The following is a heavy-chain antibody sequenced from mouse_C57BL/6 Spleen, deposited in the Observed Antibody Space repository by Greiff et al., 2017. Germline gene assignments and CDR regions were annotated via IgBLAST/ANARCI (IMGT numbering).Heavy chain of an antibody. J-gene: IGHJ2*01. V-gene: IGHV1-9*01. D-gene: IGHD3-3*01. CDR1: GYTFTGYW. CDR3: ARSEGRGGYFDY. CDR2: ILPGSGIT. Sequence: QVQLQQSGAELMKPGASVKLSCKATGYTFTGYWIEWVKQRPGHGLEWIGEILPGSGITNYNEKFKGKATFTADTSSNTAYMQLSSLTTEDSAIYYCARSEGRGGYFDYWGQGTTLTVSS.